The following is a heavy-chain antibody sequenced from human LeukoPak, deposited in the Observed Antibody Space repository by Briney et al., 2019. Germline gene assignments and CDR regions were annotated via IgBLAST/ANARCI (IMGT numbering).Heavy chain of an antibody. Sequence: SETLSLTCAVYGGSFSGYYWSWIRQPPGKGLEWIGEINHSGSTYYNPSLKSRVTISVDTSKNQFSLKLSSVTAADTAVYYCARGFGNFDYWGQGTLVTVSS. CDR1: GGSFSGYY. J-gene: IGHJ4*02. CDR2: INHSGST. D-gene: IGHD1-14*01. CDR3: ARGFGNFDY. V-gene: IGHV4-34*09.